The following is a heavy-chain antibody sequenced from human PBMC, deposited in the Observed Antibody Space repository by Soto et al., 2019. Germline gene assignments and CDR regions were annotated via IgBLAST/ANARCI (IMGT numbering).Heavy chain of an antibody. CDR1: GFTFSSYG. Sequence: QVQLVESGGGVVQPGRSLRLSCAASGFTFSSYGMHWVRQAPGKGLEWVAVIWYDGSNKYYADSVKGRFTSSRDNSKNTLYLQMNSLGAEDTAVYYCARDRRVAARPGDYYYYCGMDVWGQGTTVTVSS. J-gene: IGHJ6*02. D-gene: IGHD6-6*01. CDR3: ARDRRVAARPGDYYYYCGMDV. CDR2: IWYDGSNK. V-gene: IGHV3-33*01.